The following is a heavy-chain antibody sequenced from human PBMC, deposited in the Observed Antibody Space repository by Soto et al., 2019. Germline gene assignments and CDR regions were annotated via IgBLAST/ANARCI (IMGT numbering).Heavy chain of an antibody. Sequence: QLQLQESGPGLVKPSETLSLTCSVSGGSISSTSHYWGWIRQPPGKGLEWIGSVYYSGNAHYNASLKIRVTISVDTSKNQFSLRLTSVTAADTAVYYCARLIYGMDVWGQGTTVTVSS. CDR3: ARLIYGMDV. CDR1: GGSISSTSHY. CDR2: VYYSGNA. V-gene: IGHV4-39*01. J-gene: IGHJ6*02.